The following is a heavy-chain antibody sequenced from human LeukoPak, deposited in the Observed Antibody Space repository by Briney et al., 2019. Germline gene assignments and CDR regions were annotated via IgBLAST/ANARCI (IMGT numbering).Heavy chain of an antibody. CDR3: AREIRITMVRGVIPTPVNWFDP. D-gene: IGHD3-10*01. Sequence: SETLSLTCAVYGGSFSGYYWSWIRQPPGKGLEWIGEINHSGSTNYNPSLKSRVTISVDTSKNQFSLKLSSVTAADTAVYYCAREIRITMVRGVIPTPVNWFDPWGQGTLVTVSS. CDR1: GGSFSGYY. CDR2: INHSGST. J-gene: IGHJ5*02. V-gene: IGHV4-34*01.